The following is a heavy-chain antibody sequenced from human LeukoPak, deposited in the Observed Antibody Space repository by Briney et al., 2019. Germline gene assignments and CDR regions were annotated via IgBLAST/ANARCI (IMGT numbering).Heavy chain of an antibody. CDR1: GGSFSGYY. V-gene: IGHV4-34*01. Sequence: ETLSLTCAVYGGSFSGYYWSWIRQPPGKGLEWIGEINHSGSTTYNPSLKSRVTISVDTSKNQFSLKLSSVTAADTAVYYCARGPTPDIVVVPAAIARGAANHYFDYWGQGTLVTVSS. CDR3: ARGPTPDIVVVPAAIARGAANHYFDY. D-gene: IGHD2-2*02. CDR2: INHSGST. J-gene: IGHJ4*02.